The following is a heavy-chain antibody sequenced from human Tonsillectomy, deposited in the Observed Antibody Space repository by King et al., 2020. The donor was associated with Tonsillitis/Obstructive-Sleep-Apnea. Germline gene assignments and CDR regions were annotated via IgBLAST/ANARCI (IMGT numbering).Heavy chain of an antibody. Sequence: VQLVESGGGLVQPGGSLILSCAGSEFTGSSTYMSWVRQAPGKGLEWVSVIYSGGITYYADSVKGSFNISRDNSKNTLYLEMNSLRAEDTAIYYCARVDCTRTSCPDFWGQGTLVTVSS. V-gene: IGHV3-66*01. CDR3: ARVDCTRTSCPDF. J-gene: IGHJ4*02. D-gene: IGHD2-2*01. CDR1: EFTGSSTY. CDR2: IYSGGIT.